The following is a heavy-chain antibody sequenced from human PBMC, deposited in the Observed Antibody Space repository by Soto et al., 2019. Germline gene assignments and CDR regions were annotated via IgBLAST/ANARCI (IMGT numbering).Heavy chain of an antibody. CDR3: ARRAVAGGYYYYYYGMDV. J-gene: IGHJ6*02. CDR1: GGSISSSSYY. Sequence: SETLSLTCTVSGGSISSSSYYWGWIRQPPGEGLEWIGSIYYSGSTYYNPSLKSRVTISVDTSKNQFSLKLSSVTAADTAVYYCARRAVAGGYYYYYYGMDVWGQGTTVTVSS. D-gene: IGHD6-19*01. CDR2: IYYSGST. V-gene: IGHV4-39*01.